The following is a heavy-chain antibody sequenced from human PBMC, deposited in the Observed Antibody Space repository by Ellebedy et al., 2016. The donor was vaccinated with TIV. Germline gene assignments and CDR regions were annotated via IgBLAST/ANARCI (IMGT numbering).Heavy chain of an antibody. CDR3: AKIRAQWEPLDY. D-gene: IGHD1-26*01. V-gene: IGHV3-30*18. Sequence: GGSLRLXCAASGLTFSSFAIHWVRQAPGKGLEWVAVISDVGSNKYYIDSVKGRFTISRDNSKNTLYLQMNSLRAEDTAVYYCAKIRAQWEPLDYWGQGTLVTVSS. CDR1: GLTFSSFA. J-gene: IGHJ4*02. CDR2: ISDVGSNK.